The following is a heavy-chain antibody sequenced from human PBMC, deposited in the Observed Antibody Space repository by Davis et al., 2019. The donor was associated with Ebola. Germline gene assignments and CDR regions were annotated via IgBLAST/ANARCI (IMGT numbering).Heavy chain of an antibody. J-gene: IGHJ4*02. Sequence: GESLKISCAASGFTFSSYSMNWVRQAPGKGLEWVSYITSSSSTRYYADSVKGRFTISRDNAKNSLYLQMNSLRDEDTAVYYCARERGGIRGDYVDYWGQGTLVTVSS. CDR2: ITSSSSTR. CDR3: ARERGGIRGDYVDY. V-gene: IGHV3-48*02. CDR1: GFTFSSYS. D-gene: IGHD2-21*01.